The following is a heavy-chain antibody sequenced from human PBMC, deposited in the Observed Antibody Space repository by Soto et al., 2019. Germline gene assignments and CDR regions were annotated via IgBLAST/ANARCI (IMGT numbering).Heavy chain of an antibody. CDR1: GYTFTSYG. J-gene: IGHJ5*02. CDR3: ARDRGNIAAAGFNWFDP. CDR2: ISAYNVNT. D-gene: IGHD6-13*01. Sequence: ASVKVACKASGYTFTSYGISWVRRAPGQGLEWMGWISAYNVNTNYAQKLQGRVTMTTDTSTSTAYMELRSLRSDDTAVYYCARDRGNIAAAGFNWFDPWGQGTLVTVS. V-gene: IGHV1-18*01.